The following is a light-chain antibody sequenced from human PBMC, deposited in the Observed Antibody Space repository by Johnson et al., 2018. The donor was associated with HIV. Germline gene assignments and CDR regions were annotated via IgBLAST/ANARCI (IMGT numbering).Light chain of an antibody. CDR1: TSNIGKSY. CDR2: DNN. J-gene: IGLJ1*01. V-gene: IGLV1-51*01. Sequence: QSILTQPPSVSAAPGQKVTISCSGSTSNIGKSYVSWYQQLPGTAPKLLIYDNNRRPSGTPDRFSGSKSGTSATLAITGLQTGDEADYYCGTWDSSLSAHVFGTGTKVTVL. CDR3: GTWDSSLSAHV.